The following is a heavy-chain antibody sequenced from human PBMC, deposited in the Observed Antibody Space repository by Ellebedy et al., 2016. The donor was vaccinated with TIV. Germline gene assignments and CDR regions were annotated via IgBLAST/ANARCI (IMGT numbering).Heavy chain of an antibody. CDR1: GFTFSNYV. CDR3: ARDISPDHYFDF. Sequence: PGGSLRLSCAASGFTFSNYVMSWVRQAPGKGLEWVSAISGSGDSTYFADSVKGRFTISRDNSKNTLYLHMSSLRAEDTAVYYCARDISPDHYFDFWGQGTLVTVSS. CDR2: ISGSGDST. V-gene: IGHV3-23*01. J-gene: IGHJ4*02.